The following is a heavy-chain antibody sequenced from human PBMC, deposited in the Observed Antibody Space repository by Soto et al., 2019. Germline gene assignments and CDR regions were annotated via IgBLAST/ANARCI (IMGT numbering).Heavy chain of an antibody. J-gene: IGHJ4*02. CDR2: ISNSFSDGNT. CDR1: GFTFSNFA. V-gene: IGHV3-23*01. CDR3: AKVFYPEGGNYFDH. Sequence: PGGSLRLSCAASGFTFSNFAMNWVRQAPGKGLEWVSAISNSFSDGNTHYADSVKGRFTISRDNDKNTVFLEIDSLRAEDTAVYYCAKVFYPEGGNYFDHWGPGTLVTAPQ.